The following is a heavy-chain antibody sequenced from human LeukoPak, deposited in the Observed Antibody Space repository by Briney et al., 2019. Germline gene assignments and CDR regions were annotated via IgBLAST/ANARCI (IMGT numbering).Heavy chain of an antibody. J-gene: IGHJ3*02. CDR3: ASDPFTISAYDAFNI. V-gene: IGHV3-7*01. CDR1: EFTFRTYW. CDR2: INQDGSDK. Sequence: QPGGSLRLSCVASEFTFRTYWMSWVRQAPGKGLEWVANINQDGSDKYYVDSVKGRLTISRDNAKKSLYLQMNSLRVEDTAVYYCASDPFTISAYDAFNIWGQGTVVTVSS. D-gene: IGHD3-3*02.